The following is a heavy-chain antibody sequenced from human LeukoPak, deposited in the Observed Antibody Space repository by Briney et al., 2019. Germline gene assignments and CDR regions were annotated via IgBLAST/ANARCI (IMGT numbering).Heavy chain of an antibody. J-gene: IGHJ4*02. V-gene: IGHV4-59*01. CDR3: AREVGGFDY. CDR1: GGSISSYY. D-gene: IGHD3-16*01. CDR2: IYYSGSA. Sequence: SETLSLTCTVSGGSISSYYWSWIRQPPGKGLEWIGYIYYSGSANYNPSLKSRVTISVDTSKNQFSLKLSSVTAADTAVYYCAREVGGFDYWGQGTLVTVSS.